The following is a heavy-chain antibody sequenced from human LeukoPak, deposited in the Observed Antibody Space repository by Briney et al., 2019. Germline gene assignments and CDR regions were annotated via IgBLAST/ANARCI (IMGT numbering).Heavy chain of an antibody. CDR2: IYTSGDT. CDR1: GGSVTRGAYS. D-gene: IGHD3-10*01. Sequence: PSETLSLTCTVSGGSVTRGAYSWTWIRQPVGKGLEWIGRIYTSGDTKYNPSLKSRVTISAGASNNQFSLKLTSVTAADTAVYYCASGDYGAGSPVMRYWGHGTLVIVSS. J-gene: IGHJ4*01. CDR3: ASGDYGAGSPVMRY. V-gene: IGHV4-61*02.